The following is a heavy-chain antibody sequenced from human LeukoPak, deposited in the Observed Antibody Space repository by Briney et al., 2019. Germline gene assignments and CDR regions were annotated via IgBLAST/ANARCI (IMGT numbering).Heavy chain of an antibody. Sequence: PGRSLRLSCAASGFTFSSYGMHWVRQAPGKGLEWVAVISYDGSNKYYADSVKGRFTISRDNSKNTLYLQMNSLRAEDTAVYYCAKGSPEEVWFDPWGQGTLVTVSS. J-gene: IGHJ5*02. CDR3: AKGSPEEVWFDP. CDR2: ISYDGSNK. CDR1: GFTFSSYG. V-gene: IGHV3-30*18.